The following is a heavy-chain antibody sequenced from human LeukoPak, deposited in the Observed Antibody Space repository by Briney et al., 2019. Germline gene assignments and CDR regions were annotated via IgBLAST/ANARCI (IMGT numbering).Heavy chain of an antibody. Sequence: PSQTLSLTCTVSGGSISSGGYYWSWIRQPPGKGLEWIGYIYHSGSTYYNPSLKSRVTISVDRSKNQFSLKLSSVTAADTAVYYCARDRIAAAGTIVIWGQGTMVTVSS. CDR1: GGSISSGGYY. D-gene: IGHD6-13*01. J-gene: IGHJ3*02. V-gene: IGHV4-30-2*01. CDR2: IYHSGST. CDR3: ARDRIAAAGTIVI.